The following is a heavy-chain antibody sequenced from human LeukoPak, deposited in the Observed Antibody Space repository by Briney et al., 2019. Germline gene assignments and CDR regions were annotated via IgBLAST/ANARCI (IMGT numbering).Heavy chain of an antibody. CDR3: ARDWSAVAVLYYFDY. V-gene: IGHV3-30*03. J-gene: IGHJ4*02. CDR2: ISYDGSNK. D-gene: IGHD6-19*01. Sequence: GGSLRLSCAASGFTFSSYGMHWVRQAPGKGLEWVAVISYDGSNKYYADSVKGRFTISRDNSKNTLYLQMNSLRAEDTAVYYCARDWSAVAVLYYFDYWGQGTLVTVSS. CDR1: GFTFSSYG.